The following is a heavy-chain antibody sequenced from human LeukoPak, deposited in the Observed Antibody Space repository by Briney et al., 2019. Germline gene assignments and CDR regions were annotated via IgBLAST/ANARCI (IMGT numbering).Heavy chain of an antibody. V-gene: IGHV4-30-4*01. CDR1: GYSITTYY. J-gene: IGHJ4*02. CDR2: IYYSGST. Sequence: SETLSLTCTVSGYSITTYYWSWIRQPPGKGLEWIGYIYYSGSTYYNPSLKSRVTISVDTSKNQFSLKLSSVTAADTAVYYCARQDPYGDYVFGYWGQGTLVTVSS. CDR3: ARQDPYGDYVFGY. D-gene: IGHD4-17*01.